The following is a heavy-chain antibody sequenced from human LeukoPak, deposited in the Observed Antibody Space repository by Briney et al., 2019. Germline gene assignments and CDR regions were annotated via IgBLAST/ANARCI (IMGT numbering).Heavy chain of an antibody. CDR3: AKDGSTSLNWNYVSFWNY. CDR2: ISGSGGST. V-gene: IGHV3-23*01. Sequence: GGSLRLSCAASGFTFSSYAMSWVRQAPGKGLEWVSAISGSGGSTYYADSVKGRFTISRDNSKNTLYLQMNSLRTEDTAVYYCAKDGSTSLNWNYVSFWNYWGQGTLVTVSS. CDR1: GFTFSSYA. J-gene: IGHJ4*02. D-gene: IGHD1-7*01.